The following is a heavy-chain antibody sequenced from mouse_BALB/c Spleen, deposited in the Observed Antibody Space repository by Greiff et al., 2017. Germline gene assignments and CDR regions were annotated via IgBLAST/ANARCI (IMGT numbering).Heavy chain of an antibody. CDR2: IDPYNGGT. CDR1: GYAFTSYN. D-gene: IGHD2-10*02. J-gene: IGHJ4*01. Sequence: EVQLKESGPELVKPGASVKVSCKASGYAFTSYNMYWVKQSHGKSLEWIGYIDPYNGGTSYNQKFKGKATLTVDKSSSTAYMHLNSLTSEDSAVYYCAGYGNVYYAMDYWGQGTSVTVSS. V-gene: IGHV1S135*01. CDR3: AGYGNVYYAMDY.